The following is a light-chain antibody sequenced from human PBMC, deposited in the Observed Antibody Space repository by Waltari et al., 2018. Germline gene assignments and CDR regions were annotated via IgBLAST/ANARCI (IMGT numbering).Light chain of an antibody. Sequence: CRAIQSVSSSYLTWYQQKPGQAPRLLIYGASSRATGIPDRISGSGSGTDFTLTLSSLEPEDFAVYYCQQHGTSPFTFGQGTKVEIK. J-gene: IGKJ2*01. V-gene: IGKV3-20*01. CDR2: GAS. CDR3: QQHGTSPFT. CDR1: QSVSSSY.